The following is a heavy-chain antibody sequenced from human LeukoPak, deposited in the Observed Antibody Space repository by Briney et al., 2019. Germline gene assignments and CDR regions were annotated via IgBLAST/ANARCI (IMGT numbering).Heavy chain of an antibody. Sequence: GGSLRLSCAASGFIFTDYWMHWVRQAPGKELVWVARIRGDGRATTYADSVKGRFTSSRDNPKNTLYLQMNGLRVEDTAVYYCAKDMQTWPRFPDYWGQGTLVTVSS. J-gene: IGHJ4*02. D-gene: IGHD5-12*01. V-gene: IGHV3-74*01. CDR1: GFIFTDYW. CDR2: IRGDGRAT. CDR3: AKDMQTWPRFPDY.